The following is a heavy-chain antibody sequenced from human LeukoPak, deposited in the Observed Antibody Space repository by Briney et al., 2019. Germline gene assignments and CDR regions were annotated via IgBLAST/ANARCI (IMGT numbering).Heavy chain of an antibody. J-gene: IGHJ4*02. CDR1: GFTFSRYA. V-gene: IGHV3-23*01. CDR2: IGGSGGNT. Sequence: GGSLRLSCAASGFTFSRYAMSWVRQAPGKGLEWVSAIGGSGGNTYYADSVKGRFTISRDNSKNTLYLQMNSLRAEDTAVYYCAKEYSGYDFDYWGQGTLVTVSS. CDR3: AKEYSGYDFDY. D-gene: IGHD5-12*01.